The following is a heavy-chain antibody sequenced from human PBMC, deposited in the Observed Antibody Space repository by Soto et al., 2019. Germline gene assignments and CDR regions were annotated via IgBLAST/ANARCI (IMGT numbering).Heavy chain of an antibody. V-gene: IGHV4-34*01. J-gene: IGHJ6*02. Sequence: SETLSLTCAVHGGSFSGYYWSWVRQSPGKGLEWIGEIYHSGSANYNPSLQSRVALSVDASKSQFSLKLTSVTAADTAVYYCASGSGWYIDHYYTMDVWGQGTTVTVSS. CDR2: IYHSGSA. CDR1: GGSFSGYY. CDR3: ASGSGWYIDHYYTMDV. D-gene: IGHD6-19*01.